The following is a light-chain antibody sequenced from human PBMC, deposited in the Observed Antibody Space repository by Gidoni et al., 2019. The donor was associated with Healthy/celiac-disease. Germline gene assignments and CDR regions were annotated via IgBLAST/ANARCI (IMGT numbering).Light chain of an antibody. V-gene: IGKV3-20*01. J-gene: IGKJ3*01. Sequence: EIVLTPSPGTLSLSPGERATLSCRASQSVSSSYLAWYQQKPGQAPRLLIYGASSRATGIPDRFSGSGSGTDFTLTISSLEPEDCAVYYCQQYGSSRFTFGPGTKVDIK. CDR2: GAS. CDR1: QSVSSSY. CDR3: QQYGSSRFT.